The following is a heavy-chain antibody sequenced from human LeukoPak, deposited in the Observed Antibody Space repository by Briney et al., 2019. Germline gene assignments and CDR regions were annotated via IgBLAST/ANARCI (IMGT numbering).Heavy chain of an antibody. CDR3: TTGISYEVTGVDFDY. CDR1: GFTFSNAW. Sequence: PGGSLRLSCAASGFTFSNAWMSWVRQAPGKGLEWVGRIKSKTDGGTTDYAAPVKGRFTISRDDSKNTLYLQMNSLKTEDTAVYYCTTGISYEVTGVDFDYWGQGTLVTVSS. J-gene: IGHJ4*02. CDR2: IKSKTDGGTT. V-gene: IGHV3-15*01. D-gene: IGHD3-3*01.